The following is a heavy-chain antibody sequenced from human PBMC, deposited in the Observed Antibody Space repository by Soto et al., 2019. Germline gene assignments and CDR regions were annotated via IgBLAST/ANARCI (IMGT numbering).Heavy chain of an antibody. J-gene: IGHJ6*01. D-gene: IGHD3-3*01. Sequence: QVQLVESGGGVVQPGRSLRLSCAASGFTFSSYGMHWVRQAPGKGLEWVAVISYDGSNKYYADSVKGRFSISRDNSKNTLYLQMNSLRAEDTAVYYCAKPCYDFWSGYYNYGMDVW. CDR2: ISYDGSNK. CDR3: AKPCYDFWSGYYNYGMDV. V-gene: IGHV3-30*18. CDR1: GFTFSSYG.